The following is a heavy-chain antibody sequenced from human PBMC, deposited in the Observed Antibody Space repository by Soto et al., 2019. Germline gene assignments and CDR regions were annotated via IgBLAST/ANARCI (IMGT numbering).Heavy chain of an antibody. D-gene: IGHD5-12*01. J-gene: IGHJ3*02. CDR2: IWYDGSNK. V-gene: IGHV3-33*01. CDR3: ARDGAGWLRKAFDI. Sequence: QVQLVESGGGVVQPGRSLRLSCAASGFTFGSYGMHWVRQAPGKGLEWVAVIWYDGSNKYYADSVKGRFTISRDNSKNTLYLQMNSLRAEDTAVYYCARDGAGWLRKAFDIWGQGTMVTVSS. CDR1: GFTFGSYG.